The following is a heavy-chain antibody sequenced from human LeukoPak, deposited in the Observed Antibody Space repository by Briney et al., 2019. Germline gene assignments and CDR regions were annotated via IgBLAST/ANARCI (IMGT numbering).Heavy chain of an antibody. CDR2: IHQSGST. V-gene: IGHV4-4*02. CDR3: ARHNGRRRNDYYYYMDV. J-gene: IGHJ6*03. CDR1: GDSISRNNW. D-gene: IGHD2-8*01. Sequence: SETLSLTCAVSGDSISRNNWWTWVRQPPGKGLEWVGEIHQSGSTNYIPSLRSRVTISADKSKNQFSLKLSSVTAADTAVYYCARHNGRRRNDYYYYMDVWGKGTTVTVSS.